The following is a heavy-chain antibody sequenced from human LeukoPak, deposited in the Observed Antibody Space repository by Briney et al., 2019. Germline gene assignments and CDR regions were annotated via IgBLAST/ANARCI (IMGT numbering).Heavy chain of an antibody. Sequence: GGSLRLSCTAWICSLKHQRMMGARQAPGKGLEWVSSISSSSSYIYYADSVKGRFTISGDNAKNSLYLQMNSLRAEDTAVYYCTRLCGDSSSSVTCGQGTLVTVSS. V-gene: IGHV3-21*01. CDR1: ICSLKHQR. J-gene: IGHJ5*02. CDR2: ISSSSSYI. D-gene: IGHD2-2*01. CDR3: TRLCGDSSSSVT.